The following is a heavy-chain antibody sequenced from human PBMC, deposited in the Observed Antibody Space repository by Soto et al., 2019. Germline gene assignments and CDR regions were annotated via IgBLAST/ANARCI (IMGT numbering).Heavy chain of an antibody. D-gene: IGHD3-22*01. V-gene: IGHV1-18*01. CDR3: ARGQVVNFDNWFDP. J-gene: IGHJ5*02. CDR1: GYTFTTYG. Sequence: QIQLLQSGAEVKKPGTSVKVSCQASGYTFTTYGIIWVRQAPGQGLEWMGWINPNSGHTNYAQNLKDRATMTIDTSTNTAYMELRTLTSDDTDVYFCARGQVVNFDNWFDPWGQGTLVTVSS. CDR2: INPNSGHT.